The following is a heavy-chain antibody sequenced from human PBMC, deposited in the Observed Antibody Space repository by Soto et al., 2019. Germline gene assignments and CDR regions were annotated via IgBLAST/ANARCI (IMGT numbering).Heavy chain of an antibody. CDR3: ARDSGSSTSWPDPIDY. CDR1: GGSISSYY. V-gene: IGHV4-59*12. CDR2: IYYTGRT. J-gene: IGHJ4*02. Sequence: PSETLSLTCTVSGGSISSYYWTWIRQPPGKGLEWIGYIYYTGRTNYNSSLKSRVTMSVDTSQNQFSLKLSSVTATDTAVYYCARDSGSSTSWPDPIDYWGQGTLVTVPQ. D-gene: IGHD2-2*01.